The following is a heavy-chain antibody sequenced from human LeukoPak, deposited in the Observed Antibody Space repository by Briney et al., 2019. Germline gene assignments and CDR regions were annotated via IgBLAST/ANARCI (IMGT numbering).Heavy chain of an antibody. D-gene: IGHD3-22*01. Sequence: GVSVKVSCKASGYTFTGYYMHWVRQAPGQGLEWMGWINPNSGGTNYAQKFQGRVTMTRDTSISTAYMELSRLRSDDTAVYYCARSLGHDSSGYYLNDAFDIWGQGTMVTVSS. CDR1: GYTFTGYY. CDR2: INPNSGGT. J-gene: IGHJ3*02. CDR3: ARSLGHDSSGYYLNDAFDI. V-gene: IGHV1-2*02.